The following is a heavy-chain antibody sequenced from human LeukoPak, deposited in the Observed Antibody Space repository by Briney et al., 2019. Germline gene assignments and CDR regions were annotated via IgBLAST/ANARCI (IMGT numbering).Heavy chain of an antibody. J-gene: IGHJ6*03. Sequence: PGGSLRLSCAASGFTFSSYAMNWVRQAPAKGLELVTIIPYDGSYKYYKNSVNGRFTITRDNSKNTLYLQMRSLVTAATAAYYFAREKDDSWGDYNYYYMDVWGKGTTVTVSS. D-gene: IGHD3-16*01. CDR3: AREKDDSWGDYNYYYMDV. CDR1: GFTFSSYA. CDR2: IPYDGSYK. V-gene: IGHV3-30*04.